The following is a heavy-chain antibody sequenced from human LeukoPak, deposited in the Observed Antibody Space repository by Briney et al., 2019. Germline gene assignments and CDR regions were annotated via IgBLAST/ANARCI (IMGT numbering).Heavy chain of an antibody. V-gene: IGHV3-21*04. CDR1: GFTFSSYS. J-gene: IGHJ4*02. CDR2: ISSSGSYI. CDR3: AKRGVVIRVILVGFHKEAYCFDS. Sequence: GGSLRLSCAASGFTFSSYSMNWVRQAPGKGLEWVSSISSSGSYIYYADSVKGRFTISRDNAKNSLYLHMNSLSAEDPAVYFCAKRGVVIRVILVGFHKEAYCFDSWGQGALVTVSS. D-gene: IGHD3-22*01.